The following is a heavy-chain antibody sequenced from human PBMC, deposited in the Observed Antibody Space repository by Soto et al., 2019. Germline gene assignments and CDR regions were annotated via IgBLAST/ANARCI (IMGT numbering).Heavy chain of an antibody. CDR3: ARAGNYYDSSGYLNYYYGMDV. Sequence: GASVKVSCKASGGTFSSYAISWVRQAPGQGLEWMGGIIPIFGTANHAQKFQGRVTITADESTSTAYMELSSLRSEDTAVYYCARAGNYYDSSGYLNYYYGMDVWGQGTTVTVSS. CDR2: IIPIFGTA. CDR1: GGTFSSYA. J-gene: IGHJ6*02. V-gene: IGHV1-69*13. D-gene: IGHD3-22*01.